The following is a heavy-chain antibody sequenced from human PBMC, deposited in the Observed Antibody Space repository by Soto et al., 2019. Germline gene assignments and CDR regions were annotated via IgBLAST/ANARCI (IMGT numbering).Heavy chain of an antibody. CDR3: ARDCFTGGEPTQF. D-gene: IGHD2-8*02. J-gene: IGHJ4*02. CDR2: IYYSGST. CDR1: GVSVSSGSYY. V-gene: IGHV4-61*01. Sequence: SETLSLTCTVSGVSVSSGSYYWSWIRQPPGKGLEWIGYIYYSGSTNYNPSLKSRVTISLDTSKNQFSLKLTSVTAADTAVYYGARDCFTGGEPTQFRGPGTLVTVSS.